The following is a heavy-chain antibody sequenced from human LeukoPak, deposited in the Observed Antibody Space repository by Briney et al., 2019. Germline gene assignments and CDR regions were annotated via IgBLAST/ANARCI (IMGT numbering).Heavy chain of an antibody. CDR1: GGSISSGAYY. J-gene: IGHJ4*02. CDR3: ARGWSPRYGDYAYFDY. CDR2: IYYSGST. Sequence: SETLSLTCTVSGGSISSGAYYWSWIRQHPGKGLEWIAYIYYSGSTYYNPSLKSRVTISVDTSKNQFSLKLSSVTAVDTAVYYCARGWSPRYGDYAYFDYWGQGSLVTVSS. D-gene: IGHD4-17*01. V-gene: IGHV4-31*03.